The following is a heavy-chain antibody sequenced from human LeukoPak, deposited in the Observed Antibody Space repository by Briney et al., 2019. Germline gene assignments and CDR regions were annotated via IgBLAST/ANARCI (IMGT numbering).Heavy chain of an antibody. D-gene: IGHD3-22*01. CDR1: GGSLSDSY. CDR2: INHSGST. CDR3: ARGRYYYDSSGYNLDY. J-gene: IGHJ4*02. Sequence: SETLSLTCAVYGGSLSDSYWSWIRQPPGKGLEWIGEINHSGSTKYNPSLKSPVTISVDTSKNQFSLKLSSVTAADTAVYYCARGRYYYDSSGYNLDYWGQGTLVTVSS. V-gene: IGHV4-34*01.